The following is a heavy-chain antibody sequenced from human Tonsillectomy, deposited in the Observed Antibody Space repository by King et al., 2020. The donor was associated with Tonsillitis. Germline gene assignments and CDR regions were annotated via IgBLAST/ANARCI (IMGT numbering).Heavy chain of an antibody. V-gene: IGHV1-46*01. CDR2: INPTGGST. Sequence: VQLVESGAEVKKPGASVKVSCKASGYTFTDYYIQWVRQAPGQGLEWVGIINPTGGSTRYGEKFQGRVTMTSDTSTSTVYMELSSLRSDDTAVYYCARDPDYYDTTEDYWGQGTLVTVSS. D-gene: IGHD3-22*01. CDR1: GYTFTDYY. J-gene: IGHJ4*02. CDR3: ARDPDYYDTTEDY.